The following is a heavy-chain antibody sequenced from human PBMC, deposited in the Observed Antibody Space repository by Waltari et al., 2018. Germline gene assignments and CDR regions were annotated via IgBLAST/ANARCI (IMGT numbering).Heavy chain of an antibody. CDR2: VSGNGGVT. D-gene: IGHD2-8*01. Sequence: EAQLLESGGALVQSGGSLTLSCTTSGFTFRSYAMNWIRQAPGKGLGKGWGGVEGVSGNGGVTKYEDSVEGRFSISRDNSKNTLSLQMNGLKDEDTAIYYCAKIAGYCSNDVCSKAMDVWGQGTAVTVAS. CDR3: AKIAGYCSNDVCSKAMDV. V-gene: IGHV3-23*01. CDR1: GFTFRSYA. J-gene: IGHJ6*02.